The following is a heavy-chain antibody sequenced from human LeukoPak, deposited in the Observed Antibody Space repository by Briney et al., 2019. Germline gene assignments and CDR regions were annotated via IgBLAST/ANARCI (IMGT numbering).Heavy chain of an antibody. V-gene: IGHV3-7*01. Sequence: GGSLRLSCAASGFSFSSYWMSWVRQAPGKGLEWVANIKQDGSEKYYVDSVKGRFTFSRDNSKNTLYLQINSLRAEDTAVYYCAKGRGWEASYYYYYMDVWGKGTTVTISS. J-gene: IGHJ6*03. CDR1: GFSFSSYW. CDR2: IKQDGSEK. CDR3: AKGRGWEASYYYYYMDV. D-gene: IGHD1-26*01.